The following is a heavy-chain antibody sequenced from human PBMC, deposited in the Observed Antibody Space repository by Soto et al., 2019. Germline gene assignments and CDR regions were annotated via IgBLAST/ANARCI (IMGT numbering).Heavy chain of an antibody. J-gene: IGHJ6*02. CDR3: ARERGGYDFWSGYQMDV. D-gene: IGHD3-3*01. V-gene: IGHV1-3*01. CDR2: NNAGNGNT. Sequence: ASVKVSCKASGYTFTSYAMHWVRQAPGQRLEWMGWNNAGNGNTKYSQKFQGRVTITRDTSASTAYMELSSLRSEDTAVYYCARERGGYDFWSGYQMDVWGQGTTVTVSS. CDR1: GYTFTSYA.